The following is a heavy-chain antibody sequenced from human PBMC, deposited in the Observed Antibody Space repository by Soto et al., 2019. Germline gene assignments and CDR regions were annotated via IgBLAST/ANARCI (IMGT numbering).Heavy chain of an antibody. CDR1: GFTFSKYT. V-gene: IGHV3-30-3*01. Sequence: VQLVESGGGVVQPGRSLRLSCAASGFTFSKYTMHWVRQAPGKGLEWVAAISDDGSNTYYADSVKGRFTISRDNSQDPLDLQMNRLSKEGTAGNYCAREVYYDFWSGFNTHPYYFDDWGQGTLVTVSS. D-gene: IGHD3-3*01. CDR3: AREVYYDFWSGFNTHPYYFDD. CDR2: ISDDGSNT. J-gene: IGHJ4*02.